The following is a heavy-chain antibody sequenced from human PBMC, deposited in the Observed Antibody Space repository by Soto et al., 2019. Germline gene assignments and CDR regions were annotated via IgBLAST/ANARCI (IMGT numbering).Heavy chain of an antibody. CDR1: GFTFSSYA. J-gene: IGHJ4*02. CDR2: ISGSGGST. D-gene: IGHD3-3*01. V-gene: IGHV3-23*01. Sequence: EVQLLESGGGLVQPGGSLRLSCAASGFTFSSYAMSWVRQAPGKGLEWVSAISGSGGSTYYADSVKGRFTISRDNSKNTRYLQMNSLSAQDRAVYYCAKAIYTIFGVVTAGVRMSWGQGTLVTVSS. CDR3: AKAIYTIFGVVTAGVRMS.